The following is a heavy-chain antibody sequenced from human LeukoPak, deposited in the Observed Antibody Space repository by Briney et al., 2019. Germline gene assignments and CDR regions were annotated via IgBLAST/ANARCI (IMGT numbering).Heavy chain of an antibody. CDR1: GGSISSSSAY. CDR2: IYYSKNT. J-gene: IGHJ4*02. V-gene: IGHV4-39*01. Sequence: SETLSLTCTVSGGSISSSSAYWGWIRQPPGKGLEWIGSIYYSKNTYYNPSLKSRVTISADTSKTQFSLTLGSVSATDTAVYYCVSPRGFSYGYFDYWGQGTLVTVSS. CDR3: VSPRGFSYGYFDY. D-gene: IGHD5-18*01.